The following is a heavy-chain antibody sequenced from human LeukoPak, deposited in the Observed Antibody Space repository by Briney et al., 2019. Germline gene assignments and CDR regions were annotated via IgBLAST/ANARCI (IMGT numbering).Heavy chain of an antibody. V-gene: IGHV4-59*01. CDR3: ARGEAYSARGYYFDY. Sequence: PSETLSLTCTVSGGSISSYYWSWIRQPPGKGLEWIGYIYYSGSTNYNPSLKSRVTISVDTSKNQFSLKLSSVTAADTAVYYCARGEAYSARGYYFDYWGQGTLVTVSS. J-gene: IGHJ4*02. D-gene: IGHD2-21*01. CDR2: IYYSGST. CDR1: GGSISSYY.